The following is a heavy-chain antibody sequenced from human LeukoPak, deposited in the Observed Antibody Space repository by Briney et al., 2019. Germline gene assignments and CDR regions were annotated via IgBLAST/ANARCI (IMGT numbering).Heavy chain of an antibody. J-gene: IGHJ4*02. Sequence: PSETLSLTCTVSGGSISSSRYYWGWIRQPAGKGLEWIGRIYTSGSTNYNPSLKSRVTMSVDTSKNQFSLKLSSVTAADTAVYYCARGRYDSSGYYLDYWGQGTLVTVSS. CDR1: GGSISSSRYY. CDR2: IYTSGST. CDR3: ARGRYDSSGYYLDY. D-gene: IGHD3-22*01. V-gene: IGHV4-61*02.